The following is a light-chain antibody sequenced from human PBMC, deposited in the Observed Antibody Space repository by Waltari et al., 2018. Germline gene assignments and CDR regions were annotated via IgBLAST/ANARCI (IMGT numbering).Light chain of an antibody. J-gene: IGKJ2*01. Sequence: DIQMTQSPSSLSTSVGDRVPITCRASQSISNYLNWYQQKPGKAPKLLIYAASTLQSGVPSRFSGSGSGTDFTLTISSLQPEDFVTYYCQQSYSTPRTFGQGTRLEIK. CDR2: AAS. V-gene: IGKV1-39*01. CDR1: QSISNY. CDR3: QQSYSTPRT.